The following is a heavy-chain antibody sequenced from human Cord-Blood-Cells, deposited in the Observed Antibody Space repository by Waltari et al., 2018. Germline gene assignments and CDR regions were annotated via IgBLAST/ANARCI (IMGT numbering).Heavy chain of an antibody. D-gene: IGHD2-2*01. CDR2: IWYDGSNK. V-gene: IGHV3-33*01. Sequence: QVQLVESGGGVVQPGRSLRLSCAASGFTFSSYGLPWARQAPGKGLEWVAVIWYDGSNKYYADSVKGRFTISRDNSKNTLYLQMNSLRAEDTAVYYCARDAAIVVVPAAIDYWGQGTLVTVSS. CDR1: GFTFSSYG. CDR3: ARDAAIVVVPAAIDY. J-gene: IGHJ4*02.